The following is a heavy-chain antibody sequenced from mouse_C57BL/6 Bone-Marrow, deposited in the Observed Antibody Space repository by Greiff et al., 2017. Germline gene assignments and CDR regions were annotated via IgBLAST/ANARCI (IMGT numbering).Heavy chain of an antibody. Sequence: VQLQQSDAELVKPGASVKISCKASGYTFTDHSIHWMKQRPDQGLEWIGHIYPGDGSTKYNEKFKGPATLTADKSSSTAYMQLSSLTSEDSAVYFWERGGYYGSSYFDYWGQGTTLTVSS. CDR3: ERGGYYGSSYFDY. J-gene: IGHJ2*01. CDR1: GYTFTDHS. CDR2: IYPGDGST. D-gene: IGHD1-1*01. V-gene: IGHV1-78*01.